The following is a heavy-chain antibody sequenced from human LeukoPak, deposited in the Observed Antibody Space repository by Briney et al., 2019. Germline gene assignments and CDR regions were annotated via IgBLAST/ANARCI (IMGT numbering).Heavy chain of an antibody. D-gene: IGHD6-19*01. V-gene: IGHV6-1*01. Sequence: SQTLSLTCAISGDSVSSNSAAWNWIRQSPSRGLEWLGRTYYRSKWYNDYAVSVKSRITTYPDTSKNQFSLQLNSVPPEDTAVYYCAREGIAVAATEPGFDYWGQGTVVSVSS. CDR2: TYYRSKWYN. CDR3: AREGIAVAATEPGFDY. CDR1: GDSVSSNSAA. J-gene: IGHJ4*02.